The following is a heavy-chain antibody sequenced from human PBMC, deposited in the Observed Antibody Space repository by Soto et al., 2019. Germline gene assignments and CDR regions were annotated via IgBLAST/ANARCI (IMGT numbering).Heavy chain of an antibody. CDR2: IIPLFGTP. J-gene: IGHJ5*01. CDR1: VATFSTTG. V-gene: IGHV1-69*01. CDR3: PRASPVICGGDPCYRLDSSFDS. D-gene: IGHD2-21*02. Sequence: QVQLVQSGAEVRKPGSSLRVSCKSSVATFSTTGISWVRQAPGQGLEWMGGIIPLFGTPKYARKFQGRVSITADESTNTVYMELNSLRPDDTAVYYCPRASPVICGGDPCYRLDSSFDSWGQGSLVIVSS.